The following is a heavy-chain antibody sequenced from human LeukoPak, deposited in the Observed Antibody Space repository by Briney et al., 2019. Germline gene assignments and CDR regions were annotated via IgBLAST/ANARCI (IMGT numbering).Heavy chain of an antibody. V-gene: IGHV3-53*01. CDR1: GFTVSSNY. D-gene: IGHD2-8*01. CDR2: IYSGGST. CDR3: ARGHCTNGVCFDY. Sequence: PGGSLRLSCAASGFTVSSNYMSWVRQAPGKGLEWVSVIYSGGSTYYEDPVKSRFTISRDNCKNTLYLQMNSLRAEDTAVYYCARGHCTNGVCFDYWGQGTLVTVSS. J-gene: IGHJ4*02.